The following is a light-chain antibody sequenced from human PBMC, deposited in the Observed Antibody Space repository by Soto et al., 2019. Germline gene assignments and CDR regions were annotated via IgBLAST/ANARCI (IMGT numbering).Light chain of an antibody. J-gene: IGKJ2*02. V-gene: IGKV1-5*03. Sequence: DIQMTQSPSTLSASVGDRVTITCRASQSISSWLAWYQQKPGKAPKLLIYKASSLESGVPSRFSGSGSGTEFTLTISSLQPDDFATDYCQQYNSYSPWTFGKGTKLEIK. CDR3: QQYNSYSPWT. CDR2: KAS. CDR1: QSISSW.